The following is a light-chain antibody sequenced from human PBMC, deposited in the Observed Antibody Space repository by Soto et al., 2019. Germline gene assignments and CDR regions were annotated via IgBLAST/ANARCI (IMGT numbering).Light chain of an antibody. CDR3: SSYTTSRAYV. Sequence: QSALTQPASVSGSPGQSITISCTGTSGDVGSFNIVSWYQQPPGKAPKLMIYEGTQRPSGISHRFSGSRSGNTASLTISGLQAEDEADYYCSSYTTSRAYVFGIGTKLTVL. CDR1: SGDVGSFNI. CDR2: EGT. V-gene: IGLV2-14*02. J-gene: IGLJ1*01.